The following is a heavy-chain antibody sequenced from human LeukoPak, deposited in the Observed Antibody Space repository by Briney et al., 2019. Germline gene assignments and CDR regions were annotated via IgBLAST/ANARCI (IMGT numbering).Heavy chain of an antibody. J-gene: IGHJ5*02. CDR1: GYSISSGYF. Sequence: PSETLSLTCTVSGYSISSGYFWGGIRRSPGKGQEGIGTIHHSGNTYYHPSLKRRVTISVDTSKNQFSLKLSSVTAADTAVYYCARLGSSCNYQDHWFDPWGQGTLVPVSS. CDR2: IHHSGNT. CDR3: ARLGSSCNYQDHWFDP. D-gene: IGHD6-13*01. V-gene: IGHV4-38-2*02.